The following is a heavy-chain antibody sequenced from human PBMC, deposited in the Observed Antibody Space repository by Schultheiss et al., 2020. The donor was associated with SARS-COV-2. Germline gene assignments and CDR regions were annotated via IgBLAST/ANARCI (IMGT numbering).Heavy chain of an antibody. J-gene: IGHJ4*02. D-gene: IGHD3-3*01. CDR1: GFTFSSYG. CDR2: IWYDGSNK. V-gene: IGHV3-30*02. CDR3: AKDTYYDFWSGYYTPGW. Sequence: GGSLRLSCAASGFTFSSYGMHWVRQAPGKGLEWVAVIWYDGSNKYYADSVKGRFTISRDNSKNTLYLQMNSLRAEDTAVYYCAKDTYYDFWSGYYTPGWWGQGTLVTVS.